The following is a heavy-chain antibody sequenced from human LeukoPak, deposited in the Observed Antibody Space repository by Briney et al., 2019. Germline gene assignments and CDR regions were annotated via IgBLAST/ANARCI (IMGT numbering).Heavy chain of an antibody. V-gene: IGHV4-39*01. J-gene: IGHJ4*02. D-gene: IGHD1-26*01. CDR1: GGSISSSSYY. CDR3: ARHTPGQSRIVGATTFDY. CDR2: IYYSGST. Sequence: PSETLSLTCTVSGGSISSSSYYWGWIRQPPGKGLEWIGSIYYSGSTYYNPSLKSRVTISVDTSKNQFSLKLSSVTAADTAVYYCARHTPGQSRIVGATTFDYWGQGTLVTVSS.